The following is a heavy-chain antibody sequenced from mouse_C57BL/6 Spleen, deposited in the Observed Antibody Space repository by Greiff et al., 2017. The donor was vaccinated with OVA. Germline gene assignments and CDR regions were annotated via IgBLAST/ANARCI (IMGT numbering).Heavy chain of an antibody. Sequence: QVQLQQSGAELVRPGASVTLSCKASGYTFTDYEMHWVKQTPVHGLEWIGAIDPETGGTAYNQKFKGKAILTADKSSSTAYMELRSLTSEDSAVYYCTRDEFRTTDWFADWGQGTLVTVSA. V-gene: IGHV1-15*01. CDR1: GYTFTDYE. D-gene: IGHD1-1*01. J-gene: IGHJ3*01. CDR2: IDPETGGT. CDR3: TRDEFRTTDWFAD.